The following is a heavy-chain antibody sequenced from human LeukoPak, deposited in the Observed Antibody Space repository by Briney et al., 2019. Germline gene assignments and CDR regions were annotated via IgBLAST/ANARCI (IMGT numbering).Heavy chain of an antibody. Sequence: GRSLRLSCAASGFTFSSYGMHWVRQAPGKGLEWVAVIWYDGSNKYYADSVKGRFTISRDNSKNTLYLQMNSLRAEDTAVYYCARLSITMVRGVDYWGQGTLVTVSS. CDR2: IWYDGSNK. J-gene: IGHJ4*02. D-gene: IGHD3-10*01. CDR3: ARLSITMVRGVDY. CDR1: GFTFSSYG. V-gene: IGHV3-33*08.